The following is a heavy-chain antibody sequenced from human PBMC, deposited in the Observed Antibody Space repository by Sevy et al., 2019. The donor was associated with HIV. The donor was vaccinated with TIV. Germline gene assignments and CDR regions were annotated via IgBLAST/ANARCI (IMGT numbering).Heavy chain of an antibody. D-gene: IGHD2-2*01. V-gene: IGHV3-7*03. CDR2: IKRDGSEK. J-gene: IGHJ6*02. CDR1: GFTFSSYA. CDR3: ARDCSSTSCLWGLDV. Sequence: GGSLRLSCSASGFTFSSYAMHWVRQAPGKGLEWVANIKRDGSEKYYMASVKGRFTISRDNAKNSLYLQINSLRAEDTAMYYCARDCSSTSCLWGLDVWGQGTTVTVSS.